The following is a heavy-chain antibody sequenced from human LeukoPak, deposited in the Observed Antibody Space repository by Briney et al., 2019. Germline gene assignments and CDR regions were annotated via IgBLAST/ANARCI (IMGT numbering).Heavy chain of an antibody. CDR1: GFTVSSNY. CDR3: ARHRNYFDIVGDFYWSLNP. D-gene: IGHD3-22*01. V-gene: IGHV3-66*04. CDR2: IYSGGNT. J-gene: IGHJ2*01. Sequence: SGGSLRLSCAASGFTVSSNYTSWVRQAPGKGLEWVSVIYSGGNTYYADSVKGRFTISRDNSKNTLFLQMNSLRAEDTAVYYCARHRNYFDIVGDFYWSLNPWGGGTLVTVSS.